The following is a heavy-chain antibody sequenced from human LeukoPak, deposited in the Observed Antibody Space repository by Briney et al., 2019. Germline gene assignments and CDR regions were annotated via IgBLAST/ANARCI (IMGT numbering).Heavy chain of an antibody. J-gene: IGHJ4*02. CDR2: ISYDGSNK. Sequence: GGSLRLSCAASGFTFSSYAMHWVRQAPGKGLEWVAVISYDGSNKYYADSVKGRFTISRDNSKNTLYLQMNSLRAEDTAVYYCATVRGCGGDCYYLDYWGQGTLVTVSS. D-gene: IGHD2-21*02. CDR1: GFTFSSYA. V-gene: IGHV3-30*04. CDR3: ATVRGCGGDCYYLDY.